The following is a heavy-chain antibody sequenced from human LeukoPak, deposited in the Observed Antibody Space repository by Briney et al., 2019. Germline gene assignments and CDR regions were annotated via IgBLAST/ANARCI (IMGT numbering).Heavy chain of an antibody. Sequence: PSETLSLTCAVYGGSFSGYYWSWIRQPPGKGREWIGEINHSGSTNYNPSLKSRVTISVDTSKNQFSLKLSSVTAADTAVYYCARHPRYEIVVATTKGFDYWGQGTLVTVSS. CDR3: ARHPRYEIVVATTKGFDY. CDR1: GGSFSGYY. CDR2: INHSGST. J-gene: IGHJ4*02. D-gene: IGHD3-22*01. V-gene: IGHV4-34*01.